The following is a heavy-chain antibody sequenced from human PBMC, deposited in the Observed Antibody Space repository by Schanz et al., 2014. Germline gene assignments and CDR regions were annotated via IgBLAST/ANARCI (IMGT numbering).Heavy chain of an antibody. V-gene: IGHV3-48*03. D-gene: IGHD6-6*01. CDR1: GFTFRGHA. CDR3: VKDVSWGGQLGKENRGFDY. CDR2: ISRDGTTS. J-gene: IGHJ4*02. Sequence: VQLVESGGGVVQPGTSLRLSCAASGFTFRGHAMHWVRQAPGQGLEWLSYISRDGTTSYYADSVKGRFTISRDNAKNSLYLQMDSLRAEDTAFYYCVKDVSWGGQLGKENRGFDYWGQGTLVTVSS.